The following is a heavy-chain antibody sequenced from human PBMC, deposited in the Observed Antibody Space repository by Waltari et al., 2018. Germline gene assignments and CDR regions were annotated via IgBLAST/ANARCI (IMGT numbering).Heavy chain of an antibody. CDR1: GFSFRDYA. Sequence: VQLVESGGGLVQPGQSLRLSCTVSGFSFRDYALSWVRQGPGKGLEWVAVISYDGSNKYYADSVKGRFTISRDNSKNTLYLQMNSLRAEDTAVYYCASMALGELSSSSYYYYGMDVWGQGTTVTVSS. CDR3: ASMALGELSSSSYYYYGMDV. V-gene: IGHV3-30-3*01. D-gene: IGHD3-16*02. CDR2: ISYDGSNK. J-gene: IGHJ6*02.